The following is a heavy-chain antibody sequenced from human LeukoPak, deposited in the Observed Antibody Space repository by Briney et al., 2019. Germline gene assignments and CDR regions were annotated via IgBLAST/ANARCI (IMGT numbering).Heavy chain of an antibody. V-gene: IGHV4-39*01. J-gene: IGHJ4*02. Sequence: SDTLSLTCTVSGGSISSSSYYWGWIRQPPGKGLEWIGSIYYSGSTYYNPSLKSRVTISVDTSKNQFSLKLSSVTAADTAVYYCASRYYYDSSGFYGHYWGQGTLVTVSS. CDR1: GGSISSSSYY. D-gene: IGHD3-22*01. CDR3: ASRYYYDSSGFYGHY. CDR2: IYYSGST.